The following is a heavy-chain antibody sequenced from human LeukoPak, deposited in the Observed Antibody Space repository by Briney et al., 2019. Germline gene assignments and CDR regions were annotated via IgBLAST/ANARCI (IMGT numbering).Heavy chain of an antibody. D-gene: IGHD2-21*02. V-gene: IGHV3-7*01. CDR3: SRSRDFVFDF. CDR1: EFTFSNYW. Sequence: GGSLRLSCAASEFTFSNYWMSWVRQAPGKGLEWVADVKQDGSEKYHVDSVKGRFTISRDNAKNSLYLQMNNLRAEDTAVYYCSRSRDFVFDFWGQGTLVTVSS. J-gene: IGHJ4*02. CDR2: VKQDGSEK.